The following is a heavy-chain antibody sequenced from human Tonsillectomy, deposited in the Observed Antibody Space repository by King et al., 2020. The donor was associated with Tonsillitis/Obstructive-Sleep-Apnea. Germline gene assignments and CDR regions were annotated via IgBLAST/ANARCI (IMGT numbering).Heavy chain of an antibody. J-gene: IGHJ4*02. CDR2: IYYSGST. Sequence: QLQESGPGLVKPSETLSLTCTVSGGSISSYYWSWIRQPPGKGLEWIGYIYYSGSTNYNPSLKSRVTMSVDTSKNQFSLNLSSVTAADTAVYYCAGVPYSGALTFDYWGQGTLVTVSS. CDR1: GGSISSYY. V-gene: IGHV4-59*08. D-gene: IGHD6-19*01. CDR3: AGVPYSGALTFDY.